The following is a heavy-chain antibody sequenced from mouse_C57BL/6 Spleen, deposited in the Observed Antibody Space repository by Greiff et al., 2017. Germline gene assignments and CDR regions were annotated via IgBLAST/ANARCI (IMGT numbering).Heavy chain of an antibody. V-gene: IGHV1-72*01. Sequence: QVQLQQPGAELVKPGASVKLSCKASGYTFTSYWMHWVKQRPGRGLEWIGRIDPNSGGTTYNEKFKSKATLTVDKPSSTAYMQLSSLTSEDSAVYYCARSPYYYGSRGYFDYWGQGTTLTVSS. CDR3: ARSPYYYGSRGYFDY. J-gene: IGHJ2*01. CDR1: GYTFTSYW. D-gene: IGHD1-1*01. CDR2: IDPNSGGT.